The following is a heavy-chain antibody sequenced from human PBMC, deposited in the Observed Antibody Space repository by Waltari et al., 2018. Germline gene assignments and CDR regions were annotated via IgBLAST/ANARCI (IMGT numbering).Heavy chain of an antibody. CDR1: GYTFTRYW. CDR3: ARQPLHSYGTRHFDY. D-gene: IGHD5-18*01. V-gene: IGHV5-51*01. CDR2: IYPGDCNT. Sequence: EVQLVQSGAEVKKPGESLKISCEGSGYTFTRYWIGWVRQMPGKGLEWMGVIYPGDCNTRYSPSFQGQVTSSADKSSSTAYLQWSSLKASDTAMYFCARQPLHSYGTRHFDYWGQGTLVTVSS. J-gene: IGHJ4*02.